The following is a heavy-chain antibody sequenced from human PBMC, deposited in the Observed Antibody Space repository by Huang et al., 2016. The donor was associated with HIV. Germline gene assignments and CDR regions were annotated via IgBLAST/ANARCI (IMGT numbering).Heavy chain of an antibody. CDR3: ARENEFCGSTNCHHYYYGLDV. CDR1: GGSISTYY. Sequence: QVQLQESGPGLVKPSETLSLTCTVSGGSISTYYWRWIRQSAGKGLEWIGRFYTRGNTNYTPSLRIRVTMSVDTSKNQFSLRLTSVTAAGTAVYYCARENEFCGSTNCHHYYYGLDVWGQGTTVTVSS. V-gene: IGHV4-4*07. D-gene: IGHD2-2*01. J-gene: IGHJ6*02. CDR2: FYTRGNT.